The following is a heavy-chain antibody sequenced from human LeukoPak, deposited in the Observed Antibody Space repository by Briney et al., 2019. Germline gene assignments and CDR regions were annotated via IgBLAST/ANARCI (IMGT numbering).Heavy chain of an antibody. CDR3: ARASGRHGSGSYYRFDY. J-gene: IGHJ4*02. V-gene: IGHV4-39*01. D-gene: IGHD3-10*01. CDR1: GGSISSSSYY. Sequence: SETLSLTCTVSGGSISSSSYYWGWIRQPPGKGLEWIGSIYYSGSTYYNPSLKSRVTISVDTSKNQFSLKLSSVTAADTAVYYCARASGRHGSGSYYRFDYWGQGTLVTVSS. CDR2: IYYSGST.